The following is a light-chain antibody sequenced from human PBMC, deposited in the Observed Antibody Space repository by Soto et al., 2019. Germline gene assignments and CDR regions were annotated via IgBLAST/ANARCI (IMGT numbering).Light chain of an antibody. V-gene: IGKV1-5*01. CDR2: DAS. J-gene: IGKJ1*01. CDR1: QGVSGR. Sequence: DIQMTQSPSTLSASVGDKVTVTCRASQGVSGRLAWYPQKPGEAPKLLIYDASALPRGVPSRFSGSGSGTKFTLTIASLQPDDFATYYCQQYETFSGTFGPGTKVEI. CDR3: QQYETFSGT.